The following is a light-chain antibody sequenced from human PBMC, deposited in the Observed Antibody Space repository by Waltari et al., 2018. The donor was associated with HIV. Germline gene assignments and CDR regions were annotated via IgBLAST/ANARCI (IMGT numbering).Light chain of an antibody. Sequence: QPVLTQSSSASASLGSSVKLTCTLTSGHSRNILPWLHQQPGKAPRYLMKLEGGGGYNRGSGVPDRFSGSSSGADRYLTISNLQFEDEADYYCETWDSSTWVFGGGTKVTVL. J-gene: IGLJ3*02. V-gene: IGLV4-60*02. CDR3: ETWDSSTWV. CDR1: SGHSRNI. CDR2: LEGGGGY.